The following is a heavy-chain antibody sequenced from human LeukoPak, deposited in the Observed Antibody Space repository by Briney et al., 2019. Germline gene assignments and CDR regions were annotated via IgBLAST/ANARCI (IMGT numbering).Heavy chain of an antibody. CDR2: ISGGNT. J-gene: IGHJ4*02. CDR3: AKGYTTGWSEGYLDY. CDR1: GFSLSNYA. V-gene: IGHV3-23*01. D-gene: IGHD6-19*01. Sequence: PGGCLRLSCAASGFSLSNYAMNWVRQTPRKRLEGVSGISGGNTYYADSVRGRFTISRDSSKNTLYLHMDSLRAEDTAVYLCAKGYTTGWSEGYLDYWGQGTLVSVSS.